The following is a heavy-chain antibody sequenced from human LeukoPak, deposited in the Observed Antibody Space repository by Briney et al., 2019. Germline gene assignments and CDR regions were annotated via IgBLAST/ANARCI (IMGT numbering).Heavy chain of an antibody. J-gene: IGHJ6*03. V-gene: IGHV4-59*01. CDR3: ARAATYYDFWSGYYTSLSYYYYMDV. D-gene: IGHD3-3*01. CDR2: IYYSGST. Sequence: SETLSLTCTVSGGSISSYYWSWIRQPPGKGLEWIGYIYYSGSTNYNPSLKSRVTISVDTSKNQFSLKLNSVTAADTAVYYCARAATYYDFWSGYYTSLSYYYYMDVWGKGTTVTVSS. CDR1: GGSISSYY.